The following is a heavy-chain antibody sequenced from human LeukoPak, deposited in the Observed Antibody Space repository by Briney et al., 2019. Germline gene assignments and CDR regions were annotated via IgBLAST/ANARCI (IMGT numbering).Heavy chain of an antibody. Sequence: PSETLSLTCTASGGSISSYYWSWIRQPPGKGLEWIGYIYYSGSTNYNPSLKSRVTISVDTSKNQFSLKLSSVTAADTAVYYCARQGVPYYGSGSYYLDYWGQGTLVTVSS. CDR1: GGSISSYY. D-gene: IGHD3-10*01. CDR2: IYYSGST. V-gene: IGHV4-59*08. CDR3: ARQGVPYYGSGSYYLDY. J-gene: IGHJ4*02.